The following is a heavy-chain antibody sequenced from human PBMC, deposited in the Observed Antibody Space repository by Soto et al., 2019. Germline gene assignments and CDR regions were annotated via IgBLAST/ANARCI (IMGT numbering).Heavy chain of an antibody. Sequence: EVQLVESGGGLVQPGGSLRLSCAAYGFTFSSYWMSWVRQAPGKGLEWVANIKQDGSEKYYVDSVKGRFTISRDNAKNSLYLQMNSLRAEDTAVYYCASRGGFDWPIDYWGQGTLVTVSS. J-gene: IGHJ4*02. CDR2: IKQDGSEK. CDR1: GFTFSSYW. D-gene: IGHD3-9*01. V-gene: IGHV3-7*01. CDR3: ASRGGFDWPIDY.